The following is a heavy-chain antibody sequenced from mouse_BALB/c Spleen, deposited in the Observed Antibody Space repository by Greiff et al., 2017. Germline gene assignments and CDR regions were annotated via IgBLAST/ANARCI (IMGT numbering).Heavy chain of an antibody. D-gene: IGHD1-2*01. CDR1: GFTFSNYW. CDR2: IRLKSNNYAT. CDR3: TRALLRGAMDY. J-gene: IGHJ4*01. V-gene: IGHV6-6*02. Sequence: EVKLVESGGGLVQPGGSMKLSCVASGFTFSNYWMNWVRQSPEKGLEWVAEIRLKSNNYATHYAESVKGRFTISRDDSKSSVYLQMNNLRAEDTGIYYCTRALLRGAMDYWGQGTSVTVSS.